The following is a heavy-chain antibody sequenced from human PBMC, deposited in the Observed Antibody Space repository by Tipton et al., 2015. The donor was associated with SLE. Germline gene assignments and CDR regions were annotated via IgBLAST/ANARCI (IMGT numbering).Heavy chain of an antibody. CDR2: MFSSGDT. V-gene: IGHV4-61*02. J-gene: IGHJ3*01. CDR1: VASLNSGLYF. CDR3: ARENVAADGALDV. D-gene: IGHD6-13*01. Sequence: LRLSCTVSVASLNSGLYFWTWIRQPAGKGLEWIGRMFSSGDTTYNPSLTSRLTMSVDTSKNQFSLTVNSVTAADTAVYYCARENVAADGALDVWGQGTMVTVSS.